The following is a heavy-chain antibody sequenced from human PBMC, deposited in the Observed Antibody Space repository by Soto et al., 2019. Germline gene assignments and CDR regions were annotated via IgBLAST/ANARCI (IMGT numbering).Heavy chain of an antibody. CDR3: ARDRLAYCSGGSCYSGNDY. D-gene: IGHD2-15*01. Sequence: SETLSLTCTVSGGSVSSGSYYWSWIRQPPGKGLEWIGYIYYSGSTNYNPSLKSRVTISVDTSKNQFSLKLNSVTAADTAVYYCARDRLAYCSGGSCYSGNDYWGQGTLVTVSA. CDR1: GGSVSSGSYY. CDR2: IYYSGST. V-gene: IGHV4-61*01. J-gene: IGHJ4*02.